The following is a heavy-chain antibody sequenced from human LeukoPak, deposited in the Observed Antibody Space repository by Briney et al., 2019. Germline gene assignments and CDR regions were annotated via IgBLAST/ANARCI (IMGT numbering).Heavy chain of an antibody. V-gene: IGHV3-23*01. D-gene: IGHD2/OR15-2a*01. Sequence: GGSLRLSCAASGFTFSNYALSWVRQAPGKGLEWVSAFSGSGGSTYYADSVKGRFTISRDNSKNTLYLQMNSLRAEDTAVYYCATSGLSRFGFWGQGTLVTVSS. CDR3: ATSGLSRFGF. J-gene: IGHJ4*02. CDR1: GFTFSNYA. CDR2: FSGSGGST.